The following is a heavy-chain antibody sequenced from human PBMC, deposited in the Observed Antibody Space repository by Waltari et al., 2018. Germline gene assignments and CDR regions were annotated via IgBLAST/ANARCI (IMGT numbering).Heavy chain of an antibody. CDR2: ISGTTSYI. Sequence: EVQLVESGGGLVKPGGSLRLSCAASGFTFSNYGMNWVRQAPGKGLELVSSISGTTSYIYYADSVRGRFTISRDNAKNSLFLQMNSLRAEDTAVYYCARGVVDSWGQGTLVTVSS. V-gene: IGHV3-21*01. CDR3: ARGVVDS. J-gene: IGHJ4*02. CDR1: GFTFSNYG.